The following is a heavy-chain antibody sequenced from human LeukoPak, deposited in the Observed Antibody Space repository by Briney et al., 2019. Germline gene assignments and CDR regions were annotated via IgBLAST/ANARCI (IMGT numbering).Heavy chain of an antibody. CDR1: GFTFSSYA. D-gene: IGHD3-9*01. Sequence: PGGSLRLSCAASGFTFSSYAMSWVCQAPGKGLEWVSAISGSGGSTYYADSVKGRFTISRDNSKNTLYLQMNSLRAEDTAVYYCAKVPHYDILTGYYSETTFDYWGQGTLVTVSS. V-gene: IGHV3-23*01. CDR3: AKVPHYDILTGYYSETTFDY. J-gene: IGHJ4*02. CDR2: ISGSGGST.